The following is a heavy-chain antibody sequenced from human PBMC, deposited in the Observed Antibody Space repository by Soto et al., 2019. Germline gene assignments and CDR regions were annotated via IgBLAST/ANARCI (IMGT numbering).Heavy chain of an antibody. CDR1: GYTFTGYY. Sequence: GASVKVSCKASGYTFTGYYMHWVRQATGQRLEWMGWMNADNGNTKYSQKFQGRVTITRDTSTSTAYMELSSLRSEDTAVYYCARGRRDQPSDWFDPWGQGTLVTVSS. CDR3: ARGRRDQPSDWFDP. D-gene: IGHD2-2*01. V-gene: IGHV1-3*01. J-gene: IGHJ5*02. CDR2: MNADNGNT.